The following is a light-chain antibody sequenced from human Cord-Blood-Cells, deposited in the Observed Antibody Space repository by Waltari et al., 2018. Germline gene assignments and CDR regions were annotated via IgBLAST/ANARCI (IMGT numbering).Light chain of an antibody. CDR2: LGS. Sequence: DLVMTQSPLSLPVTPGERASISCTSSQSLLHSNGYNYLDWYLQKPGQSPQLLIYLGSNRASGVPDRFSGSGSGTDFTLKISRVEAEDVGVYYCMQALQTPLTFGGGTKVEIK. CDR1: QSLLHSNGYNY. J-gene: IGKJ4*01. CDR3: MQALQTPLT. V-gene: IGKV2-28*01.